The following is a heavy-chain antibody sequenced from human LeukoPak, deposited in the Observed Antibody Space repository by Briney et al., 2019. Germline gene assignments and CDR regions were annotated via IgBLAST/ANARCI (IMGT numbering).Heavy chain of an antibody. J-gene: IGHJ4*02. CDR1: GFTFSSYS. CDR2: ISSSSSYI. D-gene: IGHD1-26*01. Sequence: GGSLRLSCAASGFTFSSYSMNWVRQAPGKGLEWVSSISSSSSYIYYVDSVKGRFTISRDNAKNSLYLQMNSLRAEDTAVYYCARVPQWELPPSYFDYWGQGTLVTVSS. CDR3: ARVPQWELPPSYFDY. V-gene: IGHV3-21*01.